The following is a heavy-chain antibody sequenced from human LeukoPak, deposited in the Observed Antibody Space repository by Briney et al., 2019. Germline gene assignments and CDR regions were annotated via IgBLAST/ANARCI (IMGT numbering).Heavy chain of an antibody. CDR1: GYTFTSYD. V-gene: IGHV1-69*13. J-gene: IGHJ4*02. CDR3: ASRYSSTSALFDY. CDR2: IIPIFGTA. D-gene: IGHD2-2*01. Sequence: GASVKVSCKASGYTFTSYDINWVRQATGQGLEWMGGIIPIFGTANYAQKFQGRVTITADESTSTAYMELSSLRSEDTAVYYCASRYSSTSALFDYWGQGTLVTVSS.